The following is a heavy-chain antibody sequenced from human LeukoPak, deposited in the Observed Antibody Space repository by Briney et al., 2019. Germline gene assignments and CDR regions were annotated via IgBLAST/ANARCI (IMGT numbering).Heavy chain of an antibody. CDR1: GFTFSSYN. D-gene: IGHD3-22*01. Sequence: GGSLRLSCAASGFTFSSYNMNWVRQAPGKGLEWVSSISSSSSYIYYADSVKGRFTISRDNAKNSLYLQMNSLRAEDTAVYYCARLYDGSAYHADHFDYWGQGTLVTVSS. CDR2: ISSSSSYI. J-gene: IGHJ4*02. V-gene: IGHV3-21*01. CDR3: ARLYDGSAYHADHFDY.